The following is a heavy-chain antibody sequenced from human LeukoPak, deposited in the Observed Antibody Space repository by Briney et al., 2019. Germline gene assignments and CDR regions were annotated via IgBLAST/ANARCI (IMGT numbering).Heavy chain of an antibody. CDR3: ARDRTRIAAAGLYAFDI. Sequence: GGSLRLSCAASGFTFSSYSMNWVRQAPGKGLEWVSSISSSSSYIYYADSVKGRFTISRDNAKNSLYLQMNSLRAEDTAVYYCARDRTRIAAAGLYAFDIWGQGTMVTVSS. CDR1: GFTFSSYS. CDR2: ISSSSSYI. D-gene: IGHD6-13*01. V-gene: IGHV3-21*01. J-gene: IGHJ3*02.